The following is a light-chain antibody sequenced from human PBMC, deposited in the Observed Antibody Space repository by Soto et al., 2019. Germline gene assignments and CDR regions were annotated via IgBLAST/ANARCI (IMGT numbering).Light chain of an antibody. V-gene: IGLV2-14*01. CDR3: SSYTTIGTWV. CDR2: EVN. CDR1: SSDVGDRNY. J-gene: IGLJ3*02. Sequence: QSALTQPASVSGSPGQSITISCTGTSSDVGDRNYVSWYQQHPGKAPKLIIYEVNNRPSGVSNRFSGPKSGNTASLIISGLQAEDEADYYCSSYTTIGTWVFGGGTKLTVL.